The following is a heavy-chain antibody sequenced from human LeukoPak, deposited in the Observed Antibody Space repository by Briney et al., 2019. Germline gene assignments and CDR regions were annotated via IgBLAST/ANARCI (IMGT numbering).Heavy chain of an antibody. CDR3: AREGYSQGGYFDY. Sequence: PGGSLRLSCAASGFTFSSYAMSWVRQAPGKGLEWVSAISGGGGSTYYADSVKGRFTISRDNAKNSLYLQMNSLRAEDTAVYYCAREGYSQGGYFDYWGQGTLVTVSS. CDR2: ISGGGGST. V-gene: IGHV3-23*01. D-gene: IGHD2-15*01. CDR1: GFTFSSYA. J-gene: IGHJ4*02.